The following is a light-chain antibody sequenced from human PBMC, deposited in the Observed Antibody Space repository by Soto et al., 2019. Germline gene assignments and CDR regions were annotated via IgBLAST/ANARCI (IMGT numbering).Light chain of an antibody. V-gene: IGLV2-14*01. CDR1: SSDVGGYKY. Sequence: QSALTQPASVSGSPGQSITISCTGTSSDVGGYKYVSWSQQHPGKAPKLMIYEVRNRPSGVSNRFSGSKSGNTASLTISELQAEDEADYYCSSYTSSITLVFGTGTKVTVL. CDR2: EVR. CDR3: SSYTSSITLV. J-gene: IGLJ1*01.